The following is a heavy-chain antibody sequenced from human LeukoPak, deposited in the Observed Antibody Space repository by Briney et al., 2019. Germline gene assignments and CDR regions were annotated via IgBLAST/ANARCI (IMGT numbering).Heavy chain of an antibody. Sequence: GGSLRLSCAASGFTFSSYGMHWVRQAPGKGLEWVSSISSSSYIYYADSVKGRFTISRDNAKNSLYLQMNSLRAEDTAVYYCALCSGRNGMDVWGQGTTVTVSS. D-gene: IGHD3-10*02. CDR3: ALCSGRNGMDV. CDR2: ISSSSYI. CDR1: GFTFSSYG. J-gene: IGHJ6*02. V-gene: IGHV3-21*01.